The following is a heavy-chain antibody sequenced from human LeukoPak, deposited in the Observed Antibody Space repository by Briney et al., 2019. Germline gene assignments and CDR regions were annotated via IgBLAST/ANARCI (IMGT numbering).Heavy chain of an antibody. Sequence: PGRSLRLSCAASGFTFDDYAMHWVRQAPGKGLEWVSGISWNSGSIGYADSVKGRFTISRDNAKNSLYLQMSSLRAEDTALYYCAKDVSVDIVVVPAALYYYYGMDVWGQGTTVTVSS. CDR1: GFTFDDYA. V-gene: IGHV3-9*01. CDR2: ISWNSGSI. J-gene: IGHJ6*02. CDR3: AKDVSVDIVVVPAALYYYYGMDV. D-gene: IGHD2-2*03.